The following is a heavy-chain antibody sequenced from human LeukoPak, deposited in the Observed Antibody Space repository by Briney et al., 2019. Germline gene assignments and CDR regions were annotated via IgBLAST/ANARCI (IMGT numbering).Heavy chain of an antibody. V-gene: IGHV3-53*01. CDR3: ALLSGGTFDY. D-gene: IGHD2/OR15-2a*01. CDR2: ISNGGDP. CDR1: GFVVTANY. Sequence: GGSLRLSCAASGFVVTANYLAWARQAPGKGLEWVSIISNGGDPFYGDSVKGRSTISRDESTNTFSLQLDSLRVEDMGVYYCALLSGGTFDYWGQGTQVTVAS. J-gene: IGHJ4*02.